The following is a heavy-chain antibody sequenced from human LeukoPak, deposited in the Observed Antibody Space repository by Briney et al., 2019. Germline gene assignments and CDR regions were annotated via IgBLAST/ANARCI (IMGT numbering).Heavy chain of an antibody. CDR1: GGSISTYY. CDR2: IYYSGST. CDR3: ARGGDYGDLYFDY. V-gene: IGHV4-59*01. Sequence: SETLSLTCTFSGGSISTYYWSWIRQPPGEGLEWIGYIYYSGSTNYNPSLKSRVTISVDTSKNQFSLKLSSVTAADAAVYYCARGGDYGDLYFDYWGQGTLVTVSS. D-gene: IGHD4-17*01. J-gene: IGHJ4*02.